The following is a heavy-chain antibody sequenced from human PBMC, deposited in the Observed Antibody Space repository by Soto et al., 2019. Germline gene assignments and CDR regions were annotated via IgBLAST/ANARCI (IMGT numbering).Heavy chain of an antibody. CDR3: ARVLSGYGVAI. CDR1: GGSMSSGGYY. V-gene: IGHV4-31*03. CDR2: IYYSVST. D-gene: IGHD5-12*01. Sequence: PSETLSLTCTVSGGSMSSGGYYWSWIRQHPGKGLVRIGYIYYSVSTYYNPSLKSRVTISVDTSTNQFSLVLSSVTVEDAAVYDCARVLSGYGVAIWGQGTLVTVSS. J-gene: IGHJ4*02.